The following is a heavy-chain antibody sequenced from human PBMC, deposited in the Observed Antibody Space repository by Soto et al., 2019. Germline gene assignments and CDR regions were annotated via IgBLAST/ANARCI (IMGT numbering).Heavy chain of an antibody. D-gene: IGHD2-15*01. CDR1: GVYISNGYYY. J-gene: IGHJ4*02. Sequence: PSETLSLTSTFSGVYISNGYYYWSWVRQNPGKGLEWIGHIYHSGRTYYNPSLKSRVSISIDTPKNQFSLHLSSVTAADTAVYYCARWVEVSLDYFDSWGQGNPVTSPQ. CDR3: ARWVEVSLDYFDS. V-gene: IGHV4-31*03. CDR2: IYHSGRT.